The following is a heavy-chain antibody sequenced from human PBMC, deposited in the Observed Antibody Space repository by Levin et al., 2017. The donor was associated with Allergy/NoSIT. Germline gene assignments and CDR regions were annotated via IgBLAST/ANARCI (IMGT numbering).Heavy chain of an antibody. CDR2: TYYRSKWYN. V-gene: IGHV6-1*01. Sequence: PSETLSLTCAISGDSVSSNSAAWNWIRQSPSRGLEWLGRTYYRSKWYNDYAVSVKSRITINPDTSKNQFSLQLNSVTPEDTAVYYCARDFSIAELNYYYGMDVWGQGTTVTVSS. D-gene: IGHD6-6*01. CDR3: ARDFSIAELNYYYGMDV. CDR1: GDSVSSNSAA. J-gene: IGHJ6*02.